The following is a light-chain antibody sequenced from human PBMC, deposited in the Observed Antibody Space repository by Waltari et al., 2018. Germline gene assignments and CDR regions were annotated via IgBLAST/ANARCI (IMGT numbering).Light chain of an antibody. J-gene: IGKJ1*01. V-gene: IGKV3-15*01. CDR2: AAS. CDR3: QQSNNWPQT. Sequence: DIVMTQSPATLSVSPGDRATLSCRASQSVAHNLAWYQQKRGQAPRLLIYAASIRATGSPARFFGRGSGTEFTLTISSLQSEDSAVYYCQQSNNWPQTFGQGTKVEIK. CDR1: QSVAHN.